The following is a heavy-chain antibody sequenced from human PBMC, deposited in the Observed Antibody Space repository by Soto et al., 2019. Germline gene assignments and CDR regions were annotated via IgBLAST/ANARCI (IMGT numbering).Heavy chain of an antibody. CDR1: GSTFNSYA. J-gene: IGHJ5*02. V-gene: IGHV1-69*06. CDR2: IIPIFGTA. CDR3: AREGCRLAEYNWFDP. D-gene: IGHD2-8*01. Sequence: SVNFSRKPSGSTFNSYAISWVQHPPRQGLEWMGGIIPIFGTANYAQKFQGRVTITSDKSTTTAYIERSSLSSEDTAVYYCAREGCRLAEYNWFDPLGQGALVKVSS.